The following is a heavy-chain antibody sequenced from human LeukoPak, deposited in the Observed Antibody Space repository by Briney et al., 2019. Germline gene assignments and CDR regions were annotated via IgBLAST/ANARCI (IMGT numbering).Heavy chain of an antibody. J-gene: IGHJ4*02. V-gene: IGHV4-34*01. D-gene: IGHD5-24*01. Sequence: SSETLSLTCAVYSGSFSGHWWSWIRQPPGKGLEWIGEVTHSGNTNYNPSLKSRVTISVDTSKNQFSLKLSSVTAADTAVYYCAREGWLQSFDYWGQGTLVTVSS. CDR1: SGSFSGHW. CDR3: AREGWLQSFDY. CDR2: VTHSGNT.